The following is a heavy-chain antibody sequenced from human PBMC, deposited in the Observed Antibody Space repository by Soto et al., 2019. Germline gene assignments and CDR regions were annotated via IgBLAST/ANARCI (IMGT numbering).Heavy chain of an antibody. V-gene: IGHV3-33*01. CDR1: GLTFTKYG. Sequence: QVQLVESGGGVVQPGTSLRLSCATSGLTFTKYGFHWVRQSPGKGLEWVAFIWHDGSQKYYADSVKCRFTISRDSSKATVLLEWNSLRDEDTAVYYCARDWWHCDDCGGGGGCVGDYWGQGTMVTVSS. CDR3: ARDWWHCDDCGGGGGCVGDY. J-gene: IGHJ4*02. CDR2: IWHDGSQK. D-gene: IGHD2-21*01.